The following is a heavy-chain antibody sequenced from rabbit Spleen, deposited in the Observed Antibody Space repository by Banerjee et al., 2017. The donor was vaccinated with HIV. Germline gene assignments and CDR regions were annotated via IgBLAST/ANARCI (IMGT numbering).Heavy chain of an antibody. J-gene: IGHJ6*01. D-gene: IGHD1-1*01. CDR2: IITIGDT. CDR3: ARTHTDSSSYSV. CDR1: GIDLSSYA. Sequence: QSLEESGGRLVTPGTPLTLTCTVSGIDLSSYAVGWVRQAPGKGLEYIGIIITIGDTYYANWARGRFTISKTSTTVDLKMTSPTTEDTATYFCARTHTDSSSYSVWGPGPSSPS. V-gene: IGHV1S69*01.